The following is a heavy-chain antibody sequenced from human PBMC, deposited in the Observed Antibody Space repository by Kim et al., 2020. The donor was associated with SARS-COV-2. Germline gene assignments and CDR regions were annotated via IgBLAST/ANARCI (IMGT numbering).Heavy chain of an antibody. Sequence: GGSLRLSCAASGFTFDDYAMHWVRQAPGKGLEWVSGISWNSGSIGYADSVKGRFTISRDNAKNSLYLQMNSLRAEDTALYYCAKATTHRNYFDYWGQGTLVTVSS. V-gene: IGHV3-9*01. CDR2: ISWNSGSI. CDR1: GFTFDDYA. J-gene: IGHJ4*02. D-gene: IGHD1-1*01. CDR3: AKATTHRNYFDY.